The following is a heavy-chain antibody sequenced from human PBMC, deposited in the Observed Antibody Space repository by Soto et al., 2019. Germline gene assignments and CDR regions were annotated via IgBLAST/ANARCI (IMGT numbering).Heavy chain of an antibody. CDR1: SGSFSGYY. D-gene: IGHD6-6*01. CDR2: ISQSGNT. CDR3: ARAPKVSGSSQTRPDF. Sequence: SETLSLTCSIYSGSFSGYYWSWIRQPPGKGLEWIGEISQSGNTNYSPSLKSRVSISIDTSKKQFSLNLASVSAADTAVYYCARAPKVSGSSQTRPDFWGQGTLVT. J-gene: IGHJ4*02. V-gene: IGHV4-34*01.